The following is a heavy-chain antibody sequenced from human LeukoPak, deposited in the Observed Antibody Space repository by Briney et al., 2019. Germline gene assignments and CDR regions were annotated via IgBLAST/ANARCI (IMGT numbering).Heavy chain of an antibody. CDR1: GFTFSGSP. Sequence: GGSLRLSCAASGFTFSGSPILWVRQAPGKGLEWVSYISSSSSTIYYADSVKGRFTISRDNAKNSLDLQMNSLRDEDTAVYYCARARASGRSGFDYWGQGTLVTVSS. CDR3: ARARASGRSGFDY. D-gene: IGHD2-15*01. V-gene: IGHV3-48*02. CDR2: ISSSSSTI. J-gene: IGHJ4*02.